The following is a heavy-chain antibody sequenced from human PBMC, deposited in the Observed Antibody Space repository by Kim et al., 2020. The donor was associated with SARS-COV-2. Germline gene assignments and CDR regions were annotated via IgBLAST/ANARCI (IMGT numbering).Heavy chain of an antibody. CDR1: GFSLSTSGMC. J-gene: IGHJ6*02. D-gene: IGHD2-8*01. CDR3: ARHTGVATRRYYYGMDV. Sequence: SGPTLVNPTETLTLTCTVCGFSLSTSGMCVSWIRQPPGKALERLARIDWDDDKFYSTSLKTRLTISKDNSKNQVVLIMTNMDPVDTATYYCARHTGVATRRYYYGMDVWGQGTTVTVSS. V-gene: IGHV2-70*17. CDR2: IDWDDDK.